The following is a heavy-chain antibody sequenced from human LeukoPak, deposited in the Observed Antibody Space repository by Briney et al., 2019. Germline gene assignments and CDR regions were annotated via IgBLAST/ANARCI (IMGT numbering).Heavy chain of an antibody. J-gene: IGHJ6*03. CDR3: AREMLRQCLAQGTPYMDV. Sequence: GGSLRLSCAASGFTFSSYGVSWVRQAPGKGLEWVSGISGSGHRTYYADSVKGRFTISRDNSKSTLYLQMNSLRAEDTAVYYCAREMLRQCLAQGTPYMDVWGKGTTVTVSS. CDR1: GFTFSSYG. V-gene: IGHV3-23*01. D-gene: IGHD6-19*01. CDR2: ISGSGHRT.